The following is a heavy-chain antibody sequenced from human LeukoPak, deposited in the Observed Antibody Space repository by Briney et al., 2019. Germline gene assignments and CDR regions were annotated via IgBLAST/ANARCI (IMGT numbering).Heavy chain of an antibody. J-gene: IGHJ3*02. CDR2: ISGSGGST. CDR3: AKCIAVAHDAFDI. Sequence: GGPLRLSCEASGFSFSGYAMSWVRQAPGKGLEWVSAISGSGGSTYYADSVKGRFTISRDNSKNTLYLQMNSLRAEDTAVYYCAKCIAVAHDAFDIWGQGTMVTVSS. V-gene: IGHV3-23*01. D-gene: IGHD6-19*01. CDR1: GFSFSGYA.